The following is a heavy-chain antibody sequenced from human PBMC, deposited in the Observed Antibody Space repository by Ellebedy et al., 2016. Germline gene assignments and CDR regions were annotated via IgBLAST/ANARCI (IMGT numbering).Heavy chain of an antibody. D-gene: IGHD2-21*02. CDR3: ARDQGQEGGDSNAFDI. V-gene: IGHV3-21*05. Sequence: GESLKISCAASGFTFSSYSMNWVRQAPGKGLEWVSYISSSSSYTNYADSVKGRFTISRDNAKNSLYLQMDGLENEDTAVYYCARDQGQEGGDSNAFDIWGQGTMVTVSS. CDR2: ISSSSSYT. CDR1: GFTFSSYS. J-gene: IGHJ3*02.